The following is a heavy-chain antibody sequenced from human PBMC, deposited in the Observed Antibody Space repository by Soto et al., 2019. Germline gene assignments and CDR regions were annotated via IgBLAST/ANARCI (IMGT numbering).Heavy chain of an antibody. CDR1: GYSFSNFW. CDR3: ASSVLVTSTMNYFDL. J-gene: IGHJ4*02. V-gene: IGHV5-51*01. D-gene: IGHD2-8*02. CDR2: IYPDDSDT. Sequence: PGESLKISCQASGYSFSNFWIAWVRQMPGEGLEWLGIIYPDDSDTRYSPSFLGQVNISADKSIKTTYLQWSSLKASDTAIYFCASSVLVTSTMNYFDLWGQGTLVTVSS.